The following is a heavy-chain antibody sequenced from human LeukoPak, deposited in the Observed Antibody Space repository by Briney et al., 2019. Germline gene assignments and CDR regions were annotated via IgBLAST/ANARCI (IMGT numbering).Heavy chain of an antibody. Sequence: PGGSLRLSCAASGFTFSNYAMHWVRQAPGKGLEWVALISYDGSNKCYADSVKGRFTISRDNSKNTLYLQMNSLRGEDTAVYYCARGAPRNYDSWSGPFDYWGQGSLVTVSS. CDR3: ARGAPRNYDSWSGPFDY. CDR1: GFTFSNYA. CDR2: ISYDGSNK. V-gene: IGHV3-30-3*01. D-gene: IGHD3-3*01. J-gene: IGHJ4*02.